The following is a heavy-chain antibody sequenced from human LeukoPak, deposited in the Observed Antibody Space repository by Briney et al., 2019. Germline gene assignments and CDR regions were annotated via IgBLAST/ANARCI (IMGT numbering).Heavy chain of an antibody. J-gene: IGHJ4*02. CDR1: GFTFSRFA. V-gene: IGHV3-23*01. CDR3: AKDANYFDSSGYLIPFDY. D-gene: IGHD3-22*01. CDR2: ISGSDGTT. Sequence: PGGSLRLSCAASGFTFSRFAMSWVRQAPGKDLEWVSSISGSDGTTYYAESVEGRFTISRDNSKNILYLQMNSLGADDTAVYYCAKDANYFDSSGYLIPFDYWGQGTLVTVSS.